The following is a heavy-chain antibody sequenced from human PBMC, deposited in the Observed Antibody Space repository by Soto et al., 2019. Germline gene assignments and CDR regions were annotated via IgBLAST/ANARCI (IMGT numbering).Heavy chain of an antibody. V-gene: IGHV2-5*01. D-gene: IGHD6-6*01. J-gene: IGHJ3*02. CDR3: ARGLATHPVFPFYN. CDR2: IYWSGDE. CDR1: GFSLSTSGVG. Sequence: QGTLKESGPTLVKPTQTLTLTCSFSGFSLSTSGVGVGWIRQSPGKALEWLALIYWSGDEHYRPSLKSRLSIIKDTSKHHVVLIMTDMDPVDTATYYCARGLATHPVFPFYNCGQGTMVTVSS.